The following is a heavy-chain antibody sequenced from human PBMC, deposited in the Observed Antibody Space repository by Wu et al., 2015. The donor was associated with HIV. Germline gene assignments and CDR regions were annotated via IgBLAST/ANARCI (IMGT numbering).Heavy chain of an antibody. J-gene: IGHJ5*02. V-gene: IGHV4-59*01. CDR3: ARARYFDWLLLNP. Sequence: QVQLQESGPGLVKPSETLSLTCTVSGGSISSYYWSWIRQPPGKGLEWIGYIYYSGSTNYNPSLKSRVTISVDTSKNQFSLKLSSVTAADTAVYYCARARYFDWLLLNPWGQGTLVTVSS. CDR1: GGSISSYY. D-gene: IGHD3-9*01. CDR2: IYYSGST.